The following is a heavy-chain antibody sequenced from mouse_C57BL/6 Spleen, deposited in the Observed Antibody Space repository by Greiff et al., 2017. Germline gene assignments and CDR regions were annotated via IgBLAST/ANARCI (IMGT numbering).Heavy chain of an antibody. Sequence: VQLHQSGPGLVQPSQSLSITCTVSGFSLTSYGVHWVRQSPGKGLEWLGGIWSGGSTDYNAAFISRLSISKDNSKSQVFFKMNSLQADDTAIYYGARTYYGSPYWYFDVWGTGTTVTVSS. D-gene: IGHD1-1*01. CDR2: IWSGGST. CDR1: GFSLTSYG. CDR3: ARTYYGSPYWYFDV. J-gene: IGHJ1*03. V-gene: IGHV2-2*01.